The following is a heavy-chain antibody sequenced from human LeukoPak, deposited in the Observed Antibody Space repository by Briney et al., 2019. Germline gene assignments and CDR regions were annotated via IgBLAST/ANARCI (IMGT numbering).Heavy chain of an antibody. CDR1: GYTFTGYY. CDR3: ARANYYYYYGMDV. Sequence: ASVKVSSTASGYTFTGYYMHWVRQAPGQGLEWMGWINPNSGGTNYAQKFQGRVTMTRDTSISTAYMELSRLRSDDTAVYYCARANYYYYYGMDVWGQGTTVTVSS. V-gene: IGHV1-2*02. J-gene: IGHJ6*02. CDR2: INPNSGGT.